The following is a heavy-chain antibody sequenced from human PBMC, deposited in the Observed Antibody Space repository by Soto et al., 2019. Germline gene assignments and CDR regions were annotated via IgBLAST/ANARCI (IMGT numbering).Heavy chain of an antibody. Sequence: EVQLLESGGGLVQPGGSLRLSCAASGFTFSSYAMSWVRQAPGKGLEWVSAISGSGGSTYYADSVKGRFTISRDNSKNTLYLQMNSLRAEDTAVYYCAKVRQSYSSGWRFGPPDAFDIWGQGTMVTVSS. D-gene: IGHD6-19*01. CDR2: ISGSGGST. CDR3: AKVRQSYSSGWRFGPPDAFDI. J-gene: IGHJ3*02. V-gene: IGHV3-23*01. CDR1: GFTFSSYA.